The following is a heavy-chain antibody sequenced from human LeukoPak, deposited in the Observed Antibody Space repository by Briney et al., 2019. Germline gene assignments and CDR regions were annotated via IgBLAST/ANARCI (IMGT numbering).Heavy chain of an antibody. J-gene: IGHJ4*02. CDR3: ASPASWSSFDY. D-gene: IGHD6-13*01. CDR2: ISYDGSNK. CDR1: GFIFSSYG. Sequence: GGSLRLSCAASGFIFSSYGMHWVRQAPGKGLEWVAVISYDGSNKYYADSVKGRFTISRDNSKNTLYLQMNSLRAEDTAVYYCASPASWSSFDYWGQGTLVTVSS. V-gene: IGHV3-30*12.